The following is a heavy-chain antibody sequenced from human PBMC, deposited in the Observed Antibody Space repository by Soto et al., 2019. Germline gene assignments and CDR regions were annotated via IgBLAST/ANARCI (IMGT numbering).Heavy chain of an antibody. CDR3: ARPMLGPIPHFGWLSPVPS. D-gene: IGHD3-9*01. CDR1: GDSVTSDYSY. Sequence: QLRLQESGPGLVKPSGTLSLTCTVSGDSVTSDYSYWGWIRRPPGQGLEWIGTISHTGETFYNPPLNSRLTMSLFASKILFSLKLASTTAADAGVFFCARPMLGPIPHFGWLSPVPSWGQGSLVTVSS. CDR2: ISHTGET. J-gene: IGHJ5*02. V-gene: IGHV4-39*02.